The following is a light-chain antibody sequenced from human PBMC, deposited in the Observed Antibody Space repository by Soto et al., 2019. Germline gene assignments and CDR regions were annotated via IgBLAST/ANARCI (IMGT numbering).Light chain of an antibody. V-gene: IGKV1-6*01. CDR2: AAS. CDR1: QGIRDD. J-gene: IGKJ2*01. Sequence: AIQMTQSPSSLSASVGDRVTITCRASQGIRDDLGWYQQKPGKAPKLLIYAASSLQSGVPSRFSGSGSGTDFTLTISSLHPEDFATYYCPQDYNYPYTFGQGTKLEI. CDR3: PQDYNYPYT.